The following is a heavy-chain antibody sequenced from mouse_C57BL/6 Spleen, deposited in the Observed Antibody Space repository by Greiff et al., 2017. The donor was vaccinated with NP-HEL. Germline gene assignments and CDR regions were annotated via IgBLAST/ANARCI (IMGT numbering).Heavy chain of an antibody. CDR1: GYAFSSYW. CDR3: ARGTTVVPFDY. Sequence: VQLQQSGAELVKPGASVKISCKASGYAFSSYWMNWVKQRPGKGLEWIGQIYPGDGDTNYNGKFKGKATLTADKYSSTAYMQLSSLTSEDSAVYFCARGTTVVPFDYWGQGTTLTVSS. CDR2: IYPGDGDT. V-gene: IGHV1-80*01. J-gene: IGHJ2*01. D-gene: IGHD1-1*01.